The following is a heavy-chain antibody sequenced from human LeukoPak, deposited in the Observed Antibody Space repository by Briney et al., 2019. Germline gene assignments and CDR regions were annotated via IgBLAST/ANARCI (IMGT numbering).Heavy chain of an antibody. D-gene: IGHD2-2*01. CDR3: ASHIVVVPAATPRYGMDV. CDR1: G. CDR2: ISAYNGNT. V-gene: IGHV1-18*01. Sequence: GIXXVRQAPXXGXXRMGWISAYNGNTNYAQKLQGRVTMTTDTSTSTAYMELRSLRSDDTAVYYCASHIVVVPAATPRYGMDVWGQGTTVTVSS. J-gene: IGHJ6*02.